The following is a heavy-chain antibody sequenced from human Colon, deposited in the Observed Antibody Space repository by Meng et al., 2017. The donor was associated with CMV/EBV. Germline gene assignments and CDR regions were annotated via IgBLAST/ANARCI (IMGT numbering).Heavy chain of an antibody. CDR3: ARDLWSASSDHFDY. D-gene: IGHD3-3*01. J-gene: IGHJ4*02. Sequence: QAQWGQAGGDVEKAGVSATVSCKASGYTFTGFYIQWVRRAPGQGLEWRGWINPKSGDTIYVQKFQGRVTIRRYTSSSTVYIDLNSLRSDDTAVYFCARDLWSASSDHFDYWGQGTLVTVSS. CDR1: GYTFTGFY. CDR2: INPKSGDT. V-gene: IGHV1-2*02.